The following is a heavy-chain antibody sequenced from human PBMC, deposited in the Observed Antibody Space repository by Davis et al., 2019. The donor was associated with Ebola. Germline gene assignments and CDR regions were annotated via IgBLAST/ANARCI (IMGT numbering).Heavy chain of an antibody. CDR1: GYTFTGHY. CDR3: ARGGYCSGGSCPDTEYFQH. Sequence: AASVKVSCKASGYTFTGHYMHWVRQAPGQGLEGMGWINPNSGGTNYAQKFQGWVTMTRDTSISTAYMELSRLRSDDTAVYYCARGGYCSGGSCPDTEYFQHWRQGTLVTVSS. D-gene: IGHD2-15*01. V-gene: IGHV1-2*04. J-gene: IGHJ1*01. CDR2: INPNSGGT.